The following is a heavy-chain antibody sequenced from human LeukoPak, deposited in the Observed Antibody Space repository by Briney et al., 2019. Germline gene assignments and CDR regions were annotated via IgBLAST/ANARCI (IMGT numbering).Heavy chain of an antibody. Sequence: GGSLRLSCAASGFTFSSYGMHWVRQAPGKGLEWVAVISYDGSNKYYADSVKGRFTISRDNSKNTLYLQMNSLRAEDTAVYYCAKPQEADLWVPDYWGQGTLVTVSS. D-gene: IGHD3-3*01. V-gene: IGHV3-30*18. J-gene: IGHJ4*02. CDR1: GFTFSSYG. CDR3: AKPQEADLWVPDY. CDR2: ISYDGSNK.